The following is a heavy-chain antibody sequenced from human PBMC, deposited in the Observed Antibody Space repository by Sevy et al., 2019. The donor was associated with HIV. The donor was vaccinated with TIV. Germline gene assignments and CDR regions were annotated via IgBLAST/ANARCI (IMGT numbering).Heavy chain of an antibody. CDR1: AVPFSNYA. CDR2: IGTSGSTT. Sequence: GGSVRLSCAASAVPFSNYAMSWVRQAPGKGLEWVSTIGTSGSTTNYAGPVRGRFTISRDNSRNTLYLQMNTLRVEDTAVYYCAKEDTHRRRDFWGQGTLVTVSS. J-gene: IGHJ4*02. CDR3: AKEDTHRRRDF. V-gene: IGHV3-23*01.